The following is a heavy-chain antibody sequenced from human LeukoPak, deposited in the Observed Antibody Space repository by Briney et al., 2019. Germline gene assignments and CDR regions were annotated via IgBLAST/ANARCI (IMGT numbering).Heavy chain of an antibody. V-gene: IGHV3-21*01. CDR3: ARGDGATPPDAFDI. D-gene: IGHD3-10*01. CDR2: ISSSSSYI. CDR1: GFSFSSYS. Sequence: GGSLRLSCAASGFSFSSYSMNWVRQAPGKGLQWVSSISSSSSYIYYPDSVKGRLTISRDDAKNSLYLQMNSLRGEDTAVYYCARGDGATPPDAFDIGGQGTMVTVSS. J-gene: IGHJ3*02.